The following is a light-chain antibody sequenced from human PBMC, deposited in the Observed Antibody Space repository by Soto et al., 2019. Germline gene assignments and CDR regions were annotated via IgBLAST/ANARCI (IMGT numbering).Light chain of an antibody. Sequence: EIVLTQSPGTLSLSPGERATLSCRASRTVYNGYLAWYQQKPGQAPRLLIYGASSRATGIPDRFSGSGSGTDFTLTISRLEPEDFAVYYCQQYVSSPRTFGQGTKVDIK. CDR3: QQYVSSPRT. CDR1: RTVYNGY. V-gene: IGKV3-20*01. J-gene: IGKJ1*01. CDR2: GAS.